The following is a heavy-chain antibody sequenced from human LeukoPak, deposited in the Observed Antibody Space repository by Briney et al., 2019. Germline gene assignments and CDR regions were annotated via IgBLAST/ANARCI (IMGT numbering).Heavy chain of an antibody. J-gene: IGHJ4*02. Sequence: SETLSLTCTVSGYSISSGYYWGWIRQPPGKGLEWIGSIYYSGSTYYNPSLKSRVTISVDTSKNQFSLKLSSVTAADTAVYYCARNRLSRIAAAGKGVYYFDYWGQGTLVTVSS. CDR1: GYSISSGYY. D-gene: IGHD6-13*01. CDR3: ARNRLSRIAAAGKGVYYFDY. CDR2: IYYSGST. V-gene: IGHV4-38-2*02.